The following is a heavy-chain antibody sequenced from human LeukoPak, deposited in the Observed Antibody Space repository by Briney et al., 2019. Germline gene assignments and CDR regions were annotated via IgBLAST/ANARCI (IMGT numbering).Heavy chain of an antibody. CDR1: GFTFSSHW. Sequence: PGGSLRLSCAASGFTFSSHWMNWVRQAPGKGLEWVGRIKTKSEGGTTDYAAPAKGRFTISRDDSKNALFLQMDSLKSDDTAMYYCTTEFKELGSFFYFYYMDVWGTGTTVTISS. CDR2: IKTKSEGGTT. D-gene: IGHD3-10*01. V-gene: IGHV3-15*01. J-gene: IGHJ6*03. CDR3: TTEFKELGSFFYFYYMDV.